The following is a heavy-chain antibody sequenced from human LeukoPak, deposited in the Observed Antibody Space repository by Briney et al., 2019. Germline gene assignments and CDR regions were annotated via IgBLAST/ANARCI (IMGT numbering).Heavy chain of an antibody. CDR3: AKVLLGYYYDSSGLYYFDY. CDR1: GFTFSSYA. Sequence: GGCLRLSCAASGFTFSSYAMSWVRQAPGKGLEWVSAISGSGGSTYSADSVKGRFTISRDNSKNTLYLQMNSLRAEDTAVYYCAKVLLGYYYDSSGLYYFDYWGQGTLVTVSS. J-gene: IGHJ4*02. D-gene: IGHD3-22*01. CDR2: ISGSGGST. V-gene: IGHV3-23*01.